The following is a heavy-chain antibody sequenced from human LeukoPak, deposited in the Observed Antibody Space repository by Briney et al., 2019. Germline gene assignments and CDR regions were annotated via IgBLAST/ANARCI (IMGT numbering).Heavy chain of an antibody. V-gene: IGHV3-30*02. CDR2: IRYDGSNK. CDR3: AKSEIFLCGGDCYLADAFDI. J-gene: IGHJ3*02. Sequence: PGGSLRLSCAASGFTFTSYGMHWVRQAPGKGLEWVAFIRYDGSNKYYADSVKGRFTISRDNSKNTLYLQMNSLRAEDTAVYYCAKSEIFLCGGDCYLADAFDIWGQGTMVTVSS. D-gene: IGHD2-21*01. CDR1: GFTFTSYG.